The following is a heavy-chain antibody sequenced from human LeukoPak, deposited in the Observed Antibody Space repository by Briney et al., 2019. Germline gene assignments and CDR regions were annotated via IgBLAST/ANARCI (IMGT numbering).Heavy chain of an antibody. CDR1: GFTFSSYS. J-gene: IGHJ4*02. D-gene: IGHD3-22*01. Sequence: GGSLRLSCAASGFTFSSYSMNWVRQAPGKGLEWVSGISWNSGSIGYADSVKGRFTISRDNAKNSLYLQMNSLRAEDTALYYCAKAPPLDSSGSLEYYFDYWGQGTLVTVSS. V-gene: IGHV3-9*01. CDR2: ISWNSGSI. CDR3: AKAPPLDSSGSLEYYFDY.